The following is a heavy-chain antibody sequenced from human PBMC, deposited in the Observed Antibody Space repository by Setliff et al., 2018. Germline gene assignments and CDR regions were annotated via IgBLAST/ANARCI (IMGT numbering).Heavy chain of an antibody. Sequence: SGGSLRLSCTASGFTFSSYAVSWVRQAPGKGLEWVSTIFGGDSSTYYADSVRGRFTISRDNSRSTLYLQMNSLRAEDTAIYYCAKAASPLFGILGVEYHFDSWGQGKLVTVSS. CDR2: IFGGDSST. CDR1: GFTFSSYA. J-gene: IGHJ4*02. D-gene: IGHD3-3*01. V-gene: IGHV3-23*03. CDR3: AKAASPLFGILGVEYHFDS.